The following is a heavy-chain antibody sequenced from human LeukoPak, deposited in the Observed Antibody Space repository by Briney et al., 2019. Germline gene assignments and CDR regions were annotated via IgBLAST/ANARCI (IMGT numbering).Heavy chain of an antibody. V-gene: IGHV3-30*18. J-gene: IGHJ4*02. CDR2: ISYDGSNK. CDR1: GFTFSSYG. D-gene: IGHD3-10*01. Sequence: QPGRSLRLSCAASGFTFSSYGMHWVRQAPGKGLEWVAVISYDGSNKYYADSVKGRFTISRDNSKNTLYLQMNSLRAEDTAVYYCAKYARLIMVRGGNLDYWGQGTLVTVSS. CDR3: AKYARLIMVRGGNLDY.